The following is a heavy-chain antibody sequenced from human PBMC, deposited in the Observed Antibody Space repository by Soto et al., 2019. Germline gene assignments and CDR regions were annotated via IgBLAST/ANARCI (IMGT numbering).Heavy chain of an antibody. D-gene: IGHD3-9*01. V-gene: IGHV1-46*01. CDR3: AADLGPYYDILTGYTNFDY. CDR1: GYTFTNYY. CDR2: IKPTGGET. Sequence: ASVKVSCKASGYTFTNYYMHWVRQAPGQGLEWMGIIKPTGGETTYAQKFQERVTITRDMSTSTAYMELSSLRSEDTAVYYCAADLGPYYDILTGYTNFDYWGQGTLVTVSA. J-gene: IGHJ4*02.